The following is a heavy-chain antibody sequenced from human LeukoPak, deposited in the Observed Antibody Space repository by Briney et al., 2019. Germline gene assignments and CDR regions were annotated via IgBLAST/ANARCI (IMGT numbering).Heavy chain of an antibody. V-gene: IGHV1-2*02. Sequence: ASVKVSCKASGYTFTGYYMHWVRQAPGQGREWAGWIYPNSGGTNYAQKFQGRVTMTRDTSISTASMELSRLRSDDTAVYYCARDGNDGSGSYPWFDAWGQGRLVTVSS. CDR2: IYPNSGGT. D-gene: IGHD3-10*01. J-gene: IGHJ5*02. CDR3: ARDGNDGSGSYPWFDA. CDR1: GYTFTGYY.